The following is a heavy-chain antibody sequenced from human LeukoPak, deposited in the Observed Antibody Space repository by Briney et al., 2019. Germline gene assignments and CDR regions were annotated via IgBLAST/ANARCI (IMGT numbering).Heavy chain of an antibody. CDR2: ISYDGSNK. V-gene: IGHV3-30-3*01. J-gene: IGHJ4*02. CDR1: GFTFSSYA. D-gene: IGHD4-17*01. Sequence: GGSLRLSCAASGFTFSSYAMHWVRQAPGKGLEWVAVISYDGSNKYYADSVKGRFTISRDNSKNTLYLQMNSLRAEDTAVYYCAKGTTVTEFDYWGQGTLVTVSS. CDR3: AKGTTVTEFDY.